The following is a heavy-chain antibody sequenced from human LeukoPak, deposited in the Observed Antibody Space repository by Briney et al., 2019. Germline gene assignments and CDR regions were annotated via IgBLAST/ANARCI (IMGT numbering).Heavy chain of an antibody. CDR1: GFPFNKYS. CDR2: ITPSVKT. V-gene: IGHV3-23*01. CDR3: AKERSNYDFWSGYEYYFDY. Sequence: GGSLRLSCVASGFPFNKYSMTWVRQAPGKGLEWVSGITPSVKTYYSDSVKGRFTISRDNSKNTLYLQMNSLRAEDTAVYYCAKERSNYDFWSGYEYYFDYWGQGTLVTVSS. D-gene: IGHD3-3*01. J-gene: IGHJ4*02.